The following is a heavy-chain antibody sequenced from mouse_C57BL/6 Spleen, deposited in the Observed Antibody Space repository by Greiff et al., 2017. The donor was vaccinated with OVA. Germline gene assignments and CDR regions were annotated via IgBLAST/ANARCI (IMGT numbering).Heavy chain of an antibody. CDR1: GYTFTDYN. V-gene: IGHV1-22*01. CDR2: INPNNGGT. Sequence: EVKLVESGPELVKPGASVKMSCKASGYTFTDYNMHWVKQSHGKSLEWIGYINPNNGGTSYNQKFKGKATLTVNKSSSTAYMELRSLTSEDSAVYYCARGDWDERFAYWGQGTLVTVSA. D-gene: IGHD4-1*01. J-gene: IGHJ3*01. CDR3: ARGDWDERFAY.